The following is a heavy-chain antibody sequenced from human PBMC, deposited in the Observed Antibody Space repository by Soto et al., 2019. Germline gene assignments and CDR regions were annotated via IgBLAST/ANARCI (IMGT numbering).Heavy chain of an antibody. CDR3: AKEERYSSSWTYYYYGMDV. CDR1: GFTFSSYG. Sequence: GSLRLSCAASGFTFSSYGRHWVRQAPGKGLEWVAAISYDGSKKYYADSVKGRFTISRDNSKNTLYLQMNSLRAEDTAVYYCAKEERYSSSWTYYYYGMDVWGQGTTVTVSS. CDR2: ISYDGSKK. D-gene: IGHD6-13*01. J-gene: IGHJ6*02. V-gene: IGHV3-30*18.